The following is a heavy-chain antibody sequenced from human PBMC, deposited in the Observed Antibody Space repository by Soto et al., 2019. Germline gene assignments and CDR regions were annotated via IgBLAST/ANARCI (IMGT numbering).Heavy chain of an antibody. CDR1: GGSFSGYY. CDR2: INHSGST. D-gene: IGHD4-17*01. J-gene: IGHJ6*02. CDR3: ARATVTEYMDYYYGMDV. V-gene: IGHV4-34*01. Sequence: SETLSLTCAVYGGSFSGYYWSWIRQPPGKGLEWIGEINHSGSTNYNPSLKSRVTISVDTSKNQFSLKLSSVTAADTAVYYCARATVTEYMDYYYGMDVWGQGTTVTVSS.